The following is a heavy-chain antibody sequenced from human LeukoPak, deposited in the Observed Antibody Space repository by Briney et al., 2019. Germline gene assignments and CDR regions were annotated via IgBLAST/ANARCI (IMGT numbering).Heavy chain of an antibody. CDR2: ISYDGSNK. CDR1: GFTFSSYA. V-gene: IGHV3-30*04. CDR3: ARDKAGEQWLEPFDY. J-gene: IGHJ4*02. Sequence: SGGSLRLSCAASGFTFSSYAMHWVRQAPGKGLEWVAVISYDGSNKYYADSVKGRFTISRDNSKNTLYLQMNSPRAEDTAAYYCARDKAGEQWLEPFDYWGQGTLVTVSS. D-gene: IGHD6-19*01.